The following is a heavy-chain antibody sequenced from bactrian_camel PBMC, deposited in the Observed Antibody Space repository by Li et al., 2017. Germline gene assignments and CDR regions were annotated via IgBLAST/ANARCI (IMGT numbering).Heavy chain of an antibody. CDR3: ATDTPTGWAEVPY. J-gene: IGHJ4*01. V-gene: IGHV3S55*01. Sequence: HVQLVESGGGSVQAGGSLKLSCTASGYIFGSCGMAWYRQAPGKERELVSRISSDGATYYADSVKGRFTISEDNAKNTVGLQMNSLKPEDTALYYCATDTPTGWAEVPYWGQGTQVTVS. CDR2: ISSDGAT. CDR1: GYIFGSCG. D-gene: IGHD5*01.